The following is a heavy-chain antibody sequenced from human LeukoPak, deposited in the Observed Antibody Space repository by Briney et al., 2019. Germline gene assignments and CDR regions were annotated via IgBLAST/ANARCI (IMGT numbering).Heavy chain of an antibody. CDR2: IGGTADKP. J-gene: IGHJ4*02. D-gene: IGHD2-21*01. Sequence: GGSLRLSCEASQFTLRGYGINWVRQAPGKGLEWVSAIGGTADKPYYADSVRGRFTISRDNSDNTVYLQMNSLRAEDTAVYYCAKVGLMGWWWGYLDHWGQGVLVTVSS. CDR1: QFTLRGYG. V-gene: IGHV3-23*01. CDR3: AKVGLMGWWWGYLDH.